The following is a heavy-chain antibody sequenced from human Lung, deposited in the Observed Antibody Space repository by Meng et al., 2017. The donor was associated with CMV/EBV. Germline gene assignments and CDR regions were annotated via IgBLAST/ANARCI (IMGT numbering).Heavy chain of an antibody. V-gene: IGHV1-2*02. Sequence: ASXXVSXKASGYTFTGYYMHWVRQAPGQGLEWMGWMNPNNGGTNYAQRFQGRVTMTRDTSINTAYMELSIIRSDDTAVYYCARAKEGNYDTSDCHYINFDYXGQGXLVTVSS. CDR1: GYTFTGYY. CDR2: MNPNNGGT. CDR3: ARAKEGNYDTSDCHYINFDY. J-gene: IGHJ4*02. D-gene: IGHD3-22*01.